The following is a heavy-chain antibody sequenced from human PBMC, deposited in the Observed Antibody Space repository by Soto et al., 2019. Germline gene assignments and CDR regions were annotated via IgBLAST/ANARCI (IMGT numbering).Heavy chain of an antibody. D-gene: IGHD2-2*01. CDR2: INPNSGGT. CDR3: ARGCSSTSCYGGSWFDP. J-gene: IGHJ5*02. Sequence: ASVKVSCKASGYTFTGYYMHWVRQAPGQGLEWMGWINPNSGGTNYAQKFQGWVTMTRDTSISTAYMELSRLRSDDTAVYYCARGCSSTSCYGGSWFDPWGQGTLVTVSS. CDR1: GYTFTGYY. V-gene: IGHV1-2*04.